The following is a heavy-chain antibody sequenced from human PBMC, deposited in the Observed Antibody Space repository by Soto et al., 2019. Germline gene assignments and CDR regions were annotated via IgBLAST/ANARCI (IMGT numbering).Heavy chain of an antibody. D-gene: IGHD4-17*01. CDR3: ARADDYGGPNGVYY. V-gene: IGHV4-34*01. J-gene: IGHJ4*02. CDR1: GGSFSGYY. Sequence: SETLSLTCAVYGGSFSGYYWSWIRQPPGKGLEWIGEINHSGSTNYNPSLKSRVTTSVDTSKNQFSLKLSSVTAADTAVYYCARADDYGGPNGVYYWGQGTLVTVSS. CDR2: INHSGST.